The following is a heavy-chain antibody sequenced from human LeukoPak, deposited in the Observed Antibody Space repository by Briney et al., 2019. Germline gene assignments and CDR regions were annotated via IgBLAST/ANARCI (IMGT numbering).Heavy chain of an antibody. CDR3: ARVVVVPAAIGHFDH. V-gene: IGHV1-2*02. CDR2: INPNSGGT. J-gene: IGHJ4*02. CDR1: GYTFTGYY. Sequence: ASVKVSFKASGYTFTGYYMHWVRQAPGQGLEWMGWINPNSGGTNYAQKFQGRVTMTRDTSISTAYMELSRLRSDDTAVYYCARVVVVPAAIGHFDHWGQGALVTVSS. D-gene: IGHD2-2*01.